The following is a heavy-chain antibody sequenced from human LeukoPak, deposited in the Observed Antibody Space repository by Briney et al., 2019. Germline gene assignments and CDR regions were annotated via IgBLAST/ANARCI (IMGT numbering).Heavy chain of an antibody. Sequence: SETLSLTCTASGGSIYSYYWSWIRQPPGKGLEWIGYVYYSGSTNYNPSLKSRVTISVDTSKNQFSLKLNSVNAADTAVYYCARSGTAAGRRDYWGQGTLVTVSS. V-gene: IGHV4-59*01. J-gene: IGHJ4*02. CDR2: VYYSGST. D-gene: IGHD6-13*01. CDR1: GGSIYSYY. CDR3: ARSGTAAGRRDY.